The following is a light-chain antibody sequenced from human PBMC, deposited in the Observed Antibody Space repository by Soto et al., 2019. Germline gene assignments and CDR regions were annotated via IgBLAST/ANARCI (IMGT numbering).Light chain of an antibody. J-gene: IGKJ5*01. Sequence: EVVLTQSPVTLSLSPGERATLSCRASQSVDSHLAWYQQKPGQAPRLLIYDVSKRATGTPARFSGSGSGTDFTLTISSLEPEDFAVYYCQQRNYWQVPFGHGTRLEIK. V-gene: IGKV3-11*01. CDR1: QSVDSH. CDR2: DVS. CDR3: QQRNYWQVP.